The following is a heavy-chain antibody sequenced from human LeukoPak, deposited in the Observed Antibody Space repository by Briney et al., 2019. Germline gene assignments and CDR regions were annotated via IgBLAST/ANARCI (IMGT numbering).Heavy chain of an antibody. V-gene: IGHV1-69*04. D-gene: IGHD4-17*01. CDR2: IIPILGIA. Sequence: GGSLRLSCAASGFTFSSYAISWVRQAPGQGLEWMGRIIPILGIANYAQKFQGRVTITADKSTSTAYMELSSLRSEDTAVYYCARDRVPSTVTPGGRFDYWGQGTLVTVSS. CDR1: GFTFSSYA. J-gene: IGHJ4*02. CDR3: ARDRVPSTVTPGGRFDY.